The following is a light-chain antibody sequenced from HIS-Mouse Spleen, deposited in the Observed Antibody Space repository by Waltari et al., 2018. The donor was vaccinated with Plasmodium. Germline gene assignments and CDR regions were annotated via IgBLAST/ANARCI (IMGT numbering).Light chain of an antibody. Sequence: SSELTQPLSVSVALGQTARITRGGNHIGSKNVHWYQQKPGQAPVLVIYRDSNRPSGIPERFSGSNSGNTATLTISRAQAGDEADYYCQVWDSSTANVVFGGGTKLTVL. CDR3: QVWDSSTANVV. CDR1: HIGSKN. CDR2: RDS. J-gene: IGLJ2*01. V-gene: IGLV3-9*01.